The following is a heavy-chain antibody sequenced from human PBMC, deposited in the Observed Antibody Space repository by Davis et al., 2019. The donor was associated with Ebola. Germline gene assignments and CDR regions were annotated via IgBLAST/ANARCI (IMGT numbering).Heavy chain of an antibody. Sequence: PSETLSLTCTVSGGSISSYYWSWIRQPPGKGLEWIGYIYYSGSTNYNPSLKSRVTISVDTSKNQFSLKLSSVTAADTAVYYCARHRRYSGSYWDYWGQGTLVTVSS. CDR3: ARHRRYSGSYWDY. V-gene: IGHV4-59*01. CDR1: GGSISSYY. CDR2: IYYSGST. D-gene: IGHD1-26*01. J-gene: IGHJ4*02.